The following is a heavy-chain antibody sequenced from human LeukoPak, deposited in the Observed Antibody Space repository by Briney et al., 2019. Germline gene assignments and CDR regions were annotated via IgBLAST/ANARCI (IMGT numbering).Heavy chain of an antibody. CDR1: GFAFSTYA. J-gene: IGHJ5*02. V-gene: IGHV3-21*01. D-gene: IGHD5-12*01. Sequence: PGGSLRLSCAASGFAFSTYAINWVRQPPGKGLEWVSSISTMGNYIFYGDSVKGRFTISRDNSKNSVYLQINSLRPEDTAVYYCSRDRLGGLDLWGQGTLVTVSS. CDR3: SRDRLGGLDL. CDR2: ISTMGNYI.